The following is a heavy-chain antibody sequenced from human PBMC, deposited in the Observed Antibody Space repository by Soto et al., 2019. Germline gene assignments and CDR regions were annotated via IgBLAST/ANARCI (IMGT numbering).Heavy chain of an antibody. CDR3: AKDGRSSSWYTEDWFDP. V-gene: IGHV3-11*01. CDR1: GFTFSDYY. J-gene: IGHJ5*02. D-gene: IGHD6-13*01. Sequence: PGGSLRLSCAASGFTFSDYYMSWIRQAPGKGLGWVSYISGSGSAIYYADSVKGRFTISRDNAKNSLFLQMNSLRAEDTAVYYCAKDGRSSSWYTEDWFDPWGQGTLVTVSS. CDR2: ISGSGSAI.